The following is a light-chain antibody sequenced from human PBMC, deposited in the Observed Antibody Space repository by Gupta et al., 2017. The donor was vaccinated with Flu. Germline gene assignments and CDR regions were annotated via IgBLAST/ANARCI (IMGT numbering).Light chain of an antibody. CDR2: ENN. J-gene: IGLJ3*02. CDR1: SSNIGNYL. V-gene: IGLV1-51*02. Sequence: QSVLTQPPSVSAAPGQMVTSSCSGSSSNIGNYLVSWYQPLPGTAPKLLVYENNKRPSGIPDRFSCSKSGTSATLGITGLQTGDEADYYCATWDNSLSIWVFGGGTKLTVL. CDR3: ATWDNSLSIWV.